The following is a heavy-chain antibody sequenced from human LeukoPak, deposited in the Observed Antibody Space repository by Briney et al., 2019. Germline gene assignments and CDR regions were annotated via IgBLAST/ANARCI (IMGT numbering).Heavy chain of an antibody. J-gene: IGHJ4*02. Sequence: SVKVSCKASGFTFTSSAMQWVRQARGQRLEWIGWIVVGSGNTNYAQKFQERVTITRDMSTSTAYMELSSLRSEDTAVYYCAADQRRNSDYAFDYWGQGTLVTVSS. V-gene: IGHV1-58*02. CDR2: IVVGSGNT. CDR3: AADQRRNSDYAFDY. CDR1: GFTFTSSA. D-gene: IGHD4-11*01.